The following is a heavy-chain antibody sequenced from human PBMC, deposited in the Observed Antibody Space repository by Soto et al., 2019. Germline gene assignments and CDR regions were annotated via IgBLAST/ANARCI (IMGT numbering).Heavy chain of an antibody. D-gene: IGHD1-26*01. CDR2: IIPIFGTA. CDR3: ARARELLYTLNDAFDI. CDR1: GGTFSSYA. J-gene: IGHJ3*02. Sequence: QVQLVQSGAEVKKPGSSVKVSCKASGGTFSSYAISWVRQAPGQGLEWMGGIIPIFGTANYAQKFQGRVTITADEATSTAYMELSSLRSEDTAVYYCARARELLYTLNDAFDIWGQGTMVTVSS. V-gene: IGHV1-69*01.